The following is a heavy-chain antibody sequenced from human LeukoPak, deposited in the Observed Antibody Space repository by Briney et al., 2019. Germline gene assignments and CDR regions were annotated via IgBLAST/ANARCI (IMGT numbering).Heavy chain of an antibody. CDR1: GFTFSSYS. CDR2: ISSSSNYI. CDR3: ARSYGAFDY. J-gene: IGHJ4*02. Sequence: PGGSLRLSCAASGFTFSSYSMNWVRQAPGKGLEWVSSISSSSNYIYYADSVKGQFTISRDNAKNSLYLQMNSLRAEDTAVYYCARSYGAFDYWGQGTLVTVSS. D-gene: IGHD3-10*01. V-gene: IGHV3-21*01.